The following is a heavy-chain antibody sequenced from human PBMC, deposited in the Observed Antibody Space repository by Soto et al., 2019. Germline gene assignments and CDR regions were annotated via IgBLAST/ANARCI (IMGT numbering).Heavy chain of an antibody. J-gene: IGHJ4*02. V-gene: IGHV1-69*13. CDR2: IIPPLGTS. CDR1: GETFSRYA. D-gene: IGHD1-7*01. Sequence: SVKVSCKASGETFSRYAINWVRQAPGQGLEWMGGIIPPLGTSNYAQKFQGRVTFTADESTSTAYMELTSLRSVRSAVYYCATTATTGYLDYWGQGTLVTVSS. CDR3: ATTATTGYLDY.